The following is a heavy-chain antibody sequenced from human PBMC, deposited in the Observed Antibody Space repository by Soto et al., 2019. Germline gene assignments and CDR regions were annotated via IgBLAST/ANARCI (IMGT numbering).Heavy chain of an antibody. Sequence: EVQLVESGGGLVQPGGSLRLSCGASEFAFSNYWMTWVRQAPGKGLEWVANIKEDGSETYYVDSVKGRFTISRDNAKTSLFLQMNSLRAEDTAVYYCARGRSYRNYDDYWGQGTLVTVSS. V-gene: IGHV3-7*03. CDR1: EFAFSNYW. CDR3: ARGRSYRNYDDY. CDR2: IKEDGSET. J-gene: IGHJ4*02.